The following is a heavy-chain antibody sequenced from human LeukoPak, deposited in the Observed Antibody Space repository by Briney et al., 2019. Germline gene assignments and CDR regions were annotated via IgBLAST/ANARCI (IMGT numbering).Heavy chain of an antibody. CDR1: GASISSSSYC. Sequence: SETLSLTCSVSGASISSSSYCWGWLRQSPGRGLEWIGGIYYSGNTYYSPSLRSRVTVSVDTSKNQFSLKLNSVTAADTAVYYSARHKWDSAWYFDVWGRGTLVTVSS. J-gene: IGHJ2*01. CDR2: IYYSGNT. CDR3: ARHKWDSAWYFDV. V-gene: IGHV4-39*01. D-gene: IGHD1-26*01.